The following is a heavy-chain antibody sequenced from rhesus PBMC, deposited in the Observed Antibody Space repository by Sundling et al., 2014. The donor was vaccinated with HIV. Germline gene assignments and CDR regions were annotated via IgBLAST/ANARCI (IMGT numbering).Heavy chain of an antibody. CDR1: GFTFSTYG. Sequence: EVKLVESGGGLVQPGGSLRLSCAASGFTFSTYGMFWVRQAPGKGLEWISTINNSGGSTYYADSVKGRFTISRDNSKNTLSLQMNSLRAEDTAVYYCANLDSGYTYYGLDSWGQGVVVTVSS. D-gene: IGHD3-28*01. CDR3: ANLDSGYTYYGLDS. CDR2: INNSGGST. V-gene: IGHV3S42*01. J-gene: IGHJ6*01.